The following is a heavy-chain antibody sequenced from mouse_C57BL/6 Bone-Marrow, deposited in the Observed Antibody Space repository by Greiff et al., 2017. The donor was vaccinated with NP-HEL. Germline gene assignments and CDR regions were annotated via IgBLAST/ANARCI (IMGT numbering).Heavy chain of an antibody. CDR3: ARYYDGYWYFDV. D-gene: IGHD1-1*01. CDR2: IDPSDSYT. V-gene: IGHV1-59*01. Sequence: QVQLQQPGAELVRPGTSVKLSCKASGYTFTSYWMHWVKQRPGQGLEWIGVIDPSDSYTNYNQKFKGKATLTVDTSSSTAYMKLSSLTSEDSAVYYCARYYDGYWYFDVWGTGTTVTVSS. J-gene: IGHJ1*03. CDR1: GYTFTSYW.